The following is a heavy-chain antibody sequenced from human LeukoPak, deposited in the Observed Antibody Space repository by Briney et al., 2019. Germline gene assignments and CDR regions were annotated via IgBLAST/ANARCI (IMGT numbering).Heavy chain of an antibody. CDR3: ASAAGTIPRNVFDY. Sequence: WGSLRLSCAASGFTFSDYYMNWVRQSPGKGLEWISSISSGSTINYAASVKGRFTISRDKAKNPLSLRMNTLRAEDTAMYYCASAAGTIPRNVFDYWGQATLVTVSS. CDR1: GFTFSDYY. D-gene: IGHD6-13*01. CDR2: ISSGSTI. J-gene: IGHJ4*02. V-gene: IGHV3-69-1*01.